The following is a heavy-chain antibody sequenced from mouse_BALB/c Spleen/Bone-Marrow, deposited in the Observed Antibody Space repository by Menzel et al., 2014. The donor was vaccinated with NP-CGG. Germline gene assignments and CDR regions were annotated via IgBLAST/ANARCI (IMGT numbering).Heavy chain of an antibody. CDR1: GFNIKDTY. D-gene: IGHD1-1*01. Sequence: VQLQQSGAELVKPGASVKLSCTASGFNIKDTYIHWVKQRPEQGLEGIGRIDPANGNTKYDPKFQGKATITTDTSSNTAYLQLSSLTSEDTAVYYCASYYYGRSSFACWGQGTLVTVSA. J-gene: IGHJ3*01. CDR3: ASYYYGRSSFAC. CDR2: IDPANGNT. V-gene: IGHV14-3*02.